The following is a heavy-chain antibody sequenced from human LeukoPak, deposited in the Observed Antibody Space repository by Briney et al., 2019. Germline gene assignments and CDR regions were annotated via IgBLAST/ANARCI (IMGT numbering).Heavy chain of an antibody. CDR3: ARAYCSGGSCYFDY. CDR1: GFTFGDYA. Sequence: GGSLRLSCTASGFTFGDYAMSWVRQAPGNGLEWVSLIYSGGNTYYADSVKGRFSISRDNSKNTLYLQMNSLRAEDTAVYYCARAYCSGGSCYFDYWGQGALVTVSS. CDR2: IYSGGNT. V-gene: IGHV3-53*01. D-gene: IGHD2-15*01. J-gene: IGHJ4*02.